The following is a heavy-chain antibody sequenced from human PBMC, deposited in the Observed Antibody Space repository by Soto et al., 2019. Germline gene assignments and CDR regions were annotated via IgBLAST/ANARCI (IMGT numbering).Heavy chain of an antibody. J-gene: IGHJ4*02. D-gene: IGHD1-1*01. CDR2: FDPEDGET. CDR1: GYTLTELS. CDR3: ATVTPRNDVLAWPLDY. V-gene: IGHV1-24*01. Sequence: ASVKVSCKVSGYTLTELSMHWVRQAPGKGLEWMGGFDPEDGETIYAQKFQGRVTMTEDTSTDTAYMELSSLRSEDTAVYYCATVTPRNDVLAWPLDYWGQGTLVTVSS.